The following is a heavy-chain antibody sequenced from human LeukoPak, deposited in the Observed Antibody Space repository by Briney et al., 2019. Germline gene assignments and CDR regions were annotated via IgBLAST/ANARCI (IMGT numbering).Heavy chain of an antibody. CDR3: ASHARGYSYGYGMDV. V-gene: IGHV5-51*01. Sequence: KLGESLKISCKGSGYSFTSYWIGWVRQMPGKGLEWMGIIYPGDSDTRYSPSFQGQVTISADKSISTAYLQWSSLKASDTAMYYCASHARGYSYGYGMDVWGQGTTVTVSS. CDR1: GYSFTSYW. D-gene: IGHD5-18*01. CDR2: IYPGDSDT. J-gene: IGHJ6*02.